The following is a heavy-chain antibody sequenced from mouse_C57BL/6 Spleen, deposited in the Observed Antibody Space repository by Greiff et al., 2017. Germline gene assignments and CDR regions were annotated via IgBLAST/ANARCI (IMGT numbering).Heavy chain of an antibody. V-gene: IGHV1-20*01. J-gene: IGHJ4*01. CDR2: INPYNGDT. D-gene: IGHD1-1*01. Sequence: DVKLQESGPELVKPGDSVKISCKASGYSFTGYFMNWVMQSHGKSLEWIGRINPYNGDTFYNQKFKGKATLTVDKSSSTAHMELRSLTSEDSAVYYCARAPITTVVPMDYWGQGTSVTVSS. CDR1: GYSFTGYF. CDR3: ARAPITTVVPMDY.